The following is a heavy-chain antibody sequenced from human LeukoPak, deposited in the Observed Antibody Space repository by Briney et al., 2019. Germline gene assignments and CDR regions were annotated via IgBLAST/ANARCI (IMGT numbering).Heavy chain of an antibody. CDR3: ARESVVVTATLAFDY. V-gene: IGHV1-46*01. Sequence: ASVKVSCKASGYTFTSYYMHWVRQAPGQGLEWMGIINPSGGSTSYAQKFQGRVTMTRDMSTSTVYMELSSLRSEDTAVYYCARESVVVTATLAFDYWGQGTLVTVSS. CDR1: GYTFTSYY. D-gene: IGHD2-21*02. J-gene: IGHJ4*02. CDR2: INPSGGST.